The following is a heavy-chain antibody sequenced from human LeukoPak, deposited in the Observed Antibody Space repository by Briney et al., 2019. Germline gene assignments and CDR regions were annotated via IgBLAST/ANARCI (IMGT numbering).Heavy chain of an antibody. CDR2: INPNSGGT. Sequence: ASVKVSCKASGYTFTGYYMHWVRQAPGQGLEWMGWINPNSGGTNYAQKFQGRVTMTRDTSISTAYMELSRLRSDDTAVYYCARGGHSSSWYYYCYYMDVWGKGTTVTVSS. V-gene: IGHV1-2*02. D-gene: IGHD6-13*01. J-gene: IGHJ6*03. CDR3: ARGGHSSSWYYYCYYMDV. CDR1: GYTFTGYY.